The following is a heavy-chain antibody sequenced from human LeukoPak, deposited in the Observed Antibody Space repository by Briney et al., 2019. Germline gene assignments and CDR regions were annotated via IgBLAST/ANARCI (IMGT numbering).Heavy chain of an antibody. CDR3: ARGATVVTAPFDY. CDR2: ISSNGGST. CDR1: GFTFSSYA. V-gene: IGHV3-64*01. J-gene: IGHJ4*02. D-gene: IGHD4-23*01. Sequence: GGSLRLSCAASGFTFSSYAMHWVRQAPGKGLEYVSAISSNGGSTYYANSVKGRFTISRDNSKNTLYLQMGSLRAEDTAVYYCARGATVVTAPFDYWGQGTLVTVSS.